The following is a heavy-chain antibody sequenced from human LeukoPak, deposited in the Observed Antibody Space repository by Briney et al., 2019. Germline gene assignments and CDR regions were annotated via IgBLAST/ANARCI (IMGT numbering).Heavy chain of an antibody. CDR1: GFTFSSYS. V-gene: IGHV3-21*01. CDR3: ARDRGYSYGAEGMDV. D-gene: IGHD5-18*01. CDR2: ISSSSSYI. Sequence: GGSLRLSCAASGFTFSSYSMNWVRQAPGKGLEWVSSISSSSSYIYYADSVKGRFTISRDNAKNSLYLQMNSQRAEDTAVYYCARDRGYSYGAEGMDVWGQGTTVTVSS. J-gene: IGHJ6*02.